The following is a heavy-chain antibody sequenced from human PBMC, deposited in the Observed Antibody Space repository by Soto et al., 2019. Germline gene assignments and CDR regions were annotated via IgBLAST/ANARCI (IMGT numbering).Heavy chain of an antibody. CDR1: GGSFSGYY. Sequence: SETLSLTCAVYGGSFSGYYWSRIRQPPGKGLEWIGEINHSGSTNYNPSLKSRVTISVDTSKNQFSLKLSSVTAADTAVYYCARSGSGYRFYYFDYWGQGTLVTVSS. CDR2: INHSGST. D-gene: IGHD3-22*01. V-gene: IGHV4-34*01. CDR3: ARSGSGYRFYYFDY. J-gene: IGHJ4*02.